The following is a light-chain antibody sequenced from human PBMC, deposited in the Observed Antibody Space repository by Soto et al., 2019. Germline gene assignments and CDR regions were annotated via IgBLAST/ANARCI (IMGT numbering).Light chain of an antibody. CDR2: AAS. CDR3: QQYDALPLT. CDR1: QSISSY. J-gene: IGKJ4*01. V-gene: IGKV1-39*01. Sequence: DIQMTQSPSSLSASVGDRVTITCRASQSISSYLNWYQHKPGKAPKLLIYAASSLQSGVPSRFSGSGSGTDFTLTISSLQPEDIATYYCQQYDALPLTFGGGTKVDIK.